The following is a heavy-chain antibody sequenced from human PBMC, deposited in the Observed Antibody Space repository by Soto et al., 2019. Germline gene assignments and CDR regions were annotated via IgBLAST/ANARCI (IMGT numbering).Heavy chain of an antibody. V-gene: IGHV1-69*01. CDR3: ARGNIGVATREIDWFDP. D-gene: IGHD6-13*01. CDR2: IIPIFGTA. Sequence: QVQLVQSGAEVKKPGSSVKVSCKASGGTFSSYAISWVRQAPGQGLEWMGGIIPIFGTANYAQKFQGRVTITADESTSTAYMELSSLRAEDTAVYYCARGNIGVATREIDWFDPWRQGTLVTVSS. J-gene: IGHJ5*02. CDR1: GGTFSSYA.